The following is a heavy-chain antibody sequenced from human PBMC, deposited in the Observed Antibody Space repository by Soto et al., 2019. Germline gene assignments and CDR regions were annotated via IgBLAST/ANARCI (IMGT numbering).Heavy chain of an antibody. D-gene: IGHD3-16*01. CDR3: ARRTAHRGYNWFDP. CDR1: GFTFSSYW. J-gene: IGHJ5*02. Sequence: GGSLRLSCAASGFTFSSYWMSWVRQAPGKGLEWVANIKQDGSEKYYVDSVKGRFTISRDNAKNSLYLQMNSLRAEDTAVYYCARRTAHRGYNWFDPWGQGTLVTVSS. V-gene: IGHV3-7*01. CDR2: IKQDGSEK.